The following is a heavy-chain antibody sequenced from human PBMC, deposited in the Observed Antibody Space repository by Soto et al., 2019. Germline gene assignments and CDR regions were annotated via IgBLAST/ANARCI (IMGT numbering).Heavy chain of an antibody. Sequence: GGSLRLSCAASGFTFTSYTMNWVRQAPGKGLEWVSSISSSSDYIYYADSMKGRVTISRDNAKNSLFLDMNSLTGEDTAVYYCARERVYDKGHLDFSGQGTMVTVYS. J-gene: IGHJ4*02. D-gene: IGHD6-13*01. CDR3: ARERVYDKGHLDF. CDR1: GFTFTSYT. V-gene: IGHV3-21*06. CDR2: ISSSSDYI.